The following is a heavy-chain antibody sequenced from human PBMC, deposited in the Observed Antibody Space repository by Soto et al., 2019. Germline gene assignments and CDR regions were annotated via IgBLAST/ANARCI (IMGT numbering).Heavy chain of an antibody. D-gene: IGHD6-13*01. J-gene: IGHJ2*01. Sequence: SSVKLYCKASGYTFTRYAMHWVRQAPGQRLEWMGWINAGNGNTKYSQKFQGRVTITRDTSASTAYMELSSLRSEDTAVYYCARVAAAAGTYYWYFDLWGRGTLVTVSS. CDR2: INAGNGNT. CDR3: ARVAAAAGTYYWYFDL. CDR1: GYTFTRYA. V-gene: IGHV1-3*01.